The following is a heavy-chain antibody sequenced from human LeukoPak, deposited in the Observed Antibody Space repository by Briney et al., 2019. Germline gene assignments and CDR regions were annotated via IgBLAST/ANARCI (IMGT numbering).Heavy chain of an antibody. Sequence: ASVKVSCTASGYTFTSYDINWVRQATGRGLEWMGWMNPNSGNTGYAQKFQGRVTMTRNTSISTAYMELSSLRSEDTAVYYCARGGSEELVRFDPWGQGTLVTVSS. J-gene: IGHJ5*02. D-gene: IGHD3-10*01. CDR1: GYTFTSYD. CDR3: ARGGSEELVRFDP. CDR2: MNPNSGNT. V-gene: IGHV1-8*01.